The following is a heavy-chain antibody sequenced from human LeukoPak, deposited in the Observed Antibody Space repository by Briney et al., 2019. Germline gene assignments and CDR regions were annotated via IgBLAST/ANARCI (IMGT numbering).Heavy chain of an antibody. D-gene: IGHD5-12*01. CDR3: AIHLSATIKTTGLYYFDY. J-gene: IGHJ4*02. CDR2: IYYSGST. V-gene: IGHV4-39*01. Sequence: SETLSLTCTVSGGSIISSSYYWGWIRQPPGKGLEWIGSIYYSGSTYYNPSLKSRVTISVDTSKNQFSLKLSSVTAADTAVYYYAIHLSATIKTTGLYYFDYWGQGSLVTVSS. CDR1: GGSIISSSYY.